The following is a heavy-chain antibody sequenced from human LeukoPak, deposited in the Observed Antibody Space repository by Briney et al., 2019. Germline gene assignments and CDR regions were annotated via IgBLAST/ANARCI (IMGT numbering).Heavy chain of an antibody. CDR1: GFTVSSNY. J-gene: IGHJ4*02. CDR3: AREGYSYGPFDY. CDR2: IYSGGST. V-gene: IGHV3-66*01. D-gene: IGHD5-18*01. Sequence: QPGGSLRLSCVASGFTVSSNYMSWVRQAPGKGLEWVSVIYSGGSTYYADSVKGRFTISRDNSKNTLYLQMNSLRVEDTAVYYCAREGYSYGPFDYWGQGSLVTVSS.